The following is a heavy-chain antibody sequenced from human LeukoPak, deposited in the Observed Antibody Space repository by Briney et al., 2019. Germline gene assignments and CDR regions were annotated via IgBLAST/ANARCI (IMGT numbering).Heavy chain of an antibody. Sequence: GGSLRLSCAASGFTFDDYAMHWVRQAPGKGLEWVSGISWNSGSIGYADSVKDRFTISRDNAKNSLYLQMNSLRAEDTALYYCAKDTFYYDSSGLLDYWGQGTLVTVSS. CDR2: ISWNSGSI. CDR1: GFTFDDYA. V-gene: IGHV3-9*01. J-gene: IGHJ4*02. CDR3: AKDTFYYDSSGLLDY. D-gene: IGHD3-22*01.